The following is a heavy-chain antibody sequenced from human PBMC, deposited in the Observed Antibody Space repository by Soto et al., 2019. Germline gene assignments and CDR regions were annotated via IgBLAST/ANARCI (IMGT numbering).Heavy chain of an antibody. CDR2: ISSSSSYT. D-gene: IGHD3-3*01. V-gene: IGHV3-11*06. Sequence: GGSLRLSCAASGFTFSDYYMSWIRQAPGKGLEWVSYISSSSSYTNYADSVKGRFTISRDNAKNSLYLQMNSLRAEDTAVYYCARDPEYGFWSGYSLHFDYWGQGTLVTVSS. CDR3: ARDPEYGFWSGYSLHFDY. CDR1: GFTFSDYY. J-gene: IGHJ4*02.